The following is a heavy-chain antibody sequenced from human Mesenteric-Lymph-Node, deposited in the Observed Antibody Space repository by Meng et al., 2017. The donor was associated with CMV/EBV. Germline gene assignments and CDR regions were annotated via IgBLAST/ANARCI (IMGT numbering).Heavy chain of an antibody. J-gene: IGHJ4*02. CDR3: AAGAGTKRYYFDY. CDR2: IFVGANYGYT. Sequence: FGVSVNSKYLNWVREAPRKGLEWVSIIFVGANYGYTYYTGSVKGRFTVSRDLSKNMISLHMDSLRVEDTAVYYCAAGAGTKRYYFDYWGRGTLVTVSS. CDR1: GVSVNSKY. D-gene: IGHD1-1*01. V-gene: IGHV3-53*01.